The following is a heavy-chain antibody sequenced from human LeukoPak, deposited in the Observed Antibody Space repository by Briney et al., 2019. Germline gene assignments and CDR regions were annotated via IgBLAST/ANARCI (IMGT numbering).Heavy chain of an antibody. Sequence: GGSLRLSCAASGFTFSSYWMSWVRQAPGKGLEWVANIKQDGSEKYYVDSVKGRFTISRDNAKNSLYLQMNSLRAEDTAVYYCARDGEVGVPAAASYYYYMDVWGKGTTVTVSS. J-gene: IGHJ6*03. V-gene: IGHV3-7*01. D-gene: IGHD2-2*01. CDR2: IKQDGSEK. CDR3: ARDGEVGVPAAASYYYYMDV. CDR1: GFTFSSYW.